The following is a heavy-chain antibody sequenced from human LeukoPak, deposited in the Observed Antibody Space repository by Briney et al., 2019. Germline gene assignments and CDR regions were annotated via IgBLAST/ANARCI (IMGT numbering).Heavy chain of an antibody. D-gene: IGHD3-9*01. CDR3: ARVHYDILTGYYRRFDY. Sequence: SETLSLTCTVSGGSISSYYWSRIRQPPGKGLEWIGYIYYSGSTYYNPSLKSRVTISVDTSKNQFSLKLSSVTAADTAVYYCARVHYDILTGYYRRFDYWGQGTLVTVSS. CDR1: GGSISSYY. J-gene: IGHJ4*02. CDR2: IYYSGST. V-gene: IGHV4-59*08.